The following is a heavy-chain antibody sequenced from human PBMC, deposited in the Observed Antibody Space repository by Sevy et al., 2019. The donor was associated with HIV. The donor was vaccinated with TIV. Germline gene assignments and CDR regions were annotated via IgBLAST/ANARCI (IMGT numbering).Heavy chain of an antibody. CDR1: GFTFSSYG. CDR2: IWYDGSNK. D-gene: IGHD3-22*01. Sequence: GGSLRLSCAASGFTFSSYGMHWVRQAPGKGLEWVAVIWYDGSNKYYADSVKGRFTISRDNSKNTLYLRMNSLRAEDTAVYYCAREDYDSSGCIDYWGQGTLVTVSS. J-gene: IGHJ4*02. CDR3: AREDYDSSGCIDY. V-gene: IGHV3-33*01.